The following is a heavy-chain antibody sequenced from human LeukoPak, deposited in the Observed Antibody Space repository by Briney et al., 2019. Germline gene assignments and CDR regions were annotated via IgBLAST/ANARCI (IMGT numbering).Heavy chain of an antibody. J-gene: IGHJ4*02. CDR2: ISYDGSNK. CDR3: AREGGGDYGEGFDY. Sequence: GRSLRLSCAASGFTFSSYGMHWVRQAPGKGLEWVAVISYDGSNKYYADSVKGRFTISRDNSKNTLYLQMNSLRAEDTAVYYCAREGGGDYGEGFDYWGQGTLVTVSS. D-gene: IGHD4/OR15-4a*01. V-gene: IGHV3-30*03. CDR1: GFTFSSYG.